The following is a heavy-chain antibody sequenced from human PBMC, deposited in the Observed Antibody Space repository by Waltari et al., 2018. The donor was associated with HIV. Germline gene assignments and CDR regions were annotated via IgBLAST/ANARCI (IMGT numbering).Heavy chain of an antibody. V-gene: IGHV1-2*02. CDR1: GYAFTCYD. D-gene: IGHD3-22*01. Sequence: VQLVQPGGAVKKPGASVKVACNAAGYAFTCYDLHWVRSAHGQGLEWMGWINPNSGGTNYAQKFQGRVTMTRDTSISTAYMELSRLRSDDTAVYYCARAQYYYDSSGYYYGDYGMDVWGQGTTVTVSS. J-gene: IGHJ6*02. CDR3: ARAQYYYDSSGYYYGDYGMDV. CDR2: INPNSGGT.